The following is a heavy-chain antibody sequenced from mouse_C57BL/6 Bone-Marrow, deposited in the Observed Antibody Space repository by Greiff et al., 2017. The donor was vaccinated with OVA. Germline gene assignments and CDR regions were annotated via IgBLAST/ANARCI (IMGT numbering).Heavy chain of an antibody. CDR1: GYTFTSYW. V-gene: IGHV1-74*01. Sequence: QVQLQQSGAELVKPGASVKVSCKASGYTFTSYWMHWVKQRPGQGLEWIGRIHPSDSDTNYNQKFKGKATLTVDKSSSTAYMQLSSLTSEDSAVYYCAKASYYSNLWFAYWGQGTLVTVSA. CDR2: IHPSDSDT. CDR3: AKASYYSNLWFAY. J-gene: IGHJ3*01. D-gene: IGHD2-5*01.